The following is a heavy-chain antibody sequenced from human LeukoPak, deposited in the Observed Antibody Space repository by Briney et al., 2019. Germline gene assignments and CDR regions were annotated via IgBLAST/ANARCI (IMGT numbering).Heavy chain of an antibody. CDR3: AKDNRITIFGVADAFDI. D-gene: IGHD3-3*01. CDR1: GFTFSSYA. Sequence: GGSLRLSCAASGFTFSSYAMSWVRQAPGKGLEWVSTISGSGGSTYYADSVKGRFTISRDNSKNTLYLQMNSLRAEDTAVYYCAKDNRITIFGVADAFDIWGQGTMVTVSS. V-gene: IGHV3-23*01. CDR2: ISGSGGST. J-gene: IGHJ3*02.